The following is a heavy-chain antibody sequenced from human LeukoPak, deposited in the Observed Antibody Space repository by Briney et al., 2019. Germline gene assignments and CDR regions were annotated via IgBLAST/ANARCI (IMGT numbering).Heavy chain of an antibody. D-gene: IGHD6-19*01. CDR3: ARDPSSGWYLKGWFDP. CDR1: GFTFGDYA. J-gene: IGHJ5*02. V-gene: IGHV3-21*01. CDR2: ISSSSNYI. Sequence: GGSLRLSCTASGFTFGDYAMSWVRQAPGKGLEWVSSISSSSNYIYYADSVKGRFTISRDNAKNSLYLQMNSLRVEDTAVYYCARDPSSGWYLKGWFDPWGQGTLVTVSS.